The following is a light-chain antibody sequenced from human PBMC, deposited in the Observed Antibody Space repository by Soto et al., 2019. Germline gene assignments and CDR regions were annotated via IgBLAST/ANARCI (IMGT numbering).Light chain of an antibody. J-gene: IGKJ4*01. CDR1: QSVSSSY. CDR3: HQYGSSPLT. V-gene: IGKV3-20*01. CDR2: GAS. Sequence: EIVLTQSPGTLSLSPGERATLSCRASQSVSSSYLAWYQQKPGQAPTLLSYGASSRATGIPDRFSGSGSGTDFTLTISRLEPEDFAVYYCHQYGSSPLTFGGGTKVDIK.